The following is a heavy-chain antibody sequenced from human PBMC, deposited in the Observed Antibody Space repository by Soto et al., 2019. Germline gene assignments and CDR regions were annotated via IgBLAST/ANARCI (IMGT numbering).Heavy chain of an antibody. J-gene: IGHJ5*02. V-gene: IGHV3-30*14. Sequence: QVQLVESGGGVVQPGKSVRLSCVASGFSFSLYGMHWVRQAPGKGLEWVALISHDGNNKYYADSVKGRFIISRDNSKNTVYVEMNSLRAEDTAVYYCARYLRCGGECDESWGQGTLVTVST. CDR3: ARYLRCGGECDES. D-gene: IGHD2-21*01. CDR2: ISHDGNNK. CDR1: GFSFSLYG.